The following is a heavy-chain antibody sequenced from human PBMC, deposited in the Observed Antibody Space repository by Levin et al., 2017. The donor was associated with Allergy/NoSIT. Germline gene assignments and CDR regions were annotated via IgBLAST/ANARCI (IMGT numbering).Heavy chain of an antibody. J-gene: IGHJ4*02. CDR2: ISNSGNT. Sequence: PSETLSLTCSVSSGSISNYHWSWIRQSPAEGLEWIGHISNSGNTNYNPSLTSRVTISLDTSKSQISLRLSTVTSADTAVYYCARHVYIDGSPFDHWGQGTLVAVSS. CDR1: SGSISNYH. V-gene: IGHV4-59*08. CDR3: ARHVYIDGSPFDH. D-gene: IGHD3-10*01.